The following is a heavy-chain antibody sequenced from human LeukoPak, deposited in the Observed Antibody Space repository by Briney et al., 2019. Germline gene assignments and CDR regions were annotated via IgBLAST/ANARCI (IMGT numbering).Heavy chain of an antibody. CDR2: ISTYNGHT. Sequence: ASVKVSCKASGYTFINYGISWVRQAPGQGLEWMGWISTYNGHTKYAQKLQGRVTMTTDTSTSTAHSELRSLRSDDTAVYYCAREVRYFDWFRYYYYMDVWGKGTTVTVSS. CDR1: GYTFINYG. V-gene: IGHV1-18*01. CDR3: AREVRYFDWFRYYYYMDV. J-gene: IGHJ6*03. D-gene: IGHD3-9*01.